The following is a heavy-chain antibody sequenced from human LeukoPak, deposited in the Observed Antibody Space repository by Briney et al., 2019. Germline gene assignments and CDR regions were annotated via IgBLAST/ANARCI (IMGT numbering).Heavy chain of an antibody. Sequence: SETLSLTCGVSGYSISSGYYWAWIRQPPGKGLEWIGSIYHSGSTYYNPSLKSRVTIPVDTSKNQFSLKLSSVTAADTAVSYWARHISGYYNYDYYCNMEVWGKGTPVTVSS. CDR1: GYSISSGYY. J-gene: IGHJ6*03. V-gene: IGHV4-38-2*01. CDR3: ARHISGYYNYDYYCNMEV. D-gene: IGHD3-22*01. CDR2: IYHSGST.